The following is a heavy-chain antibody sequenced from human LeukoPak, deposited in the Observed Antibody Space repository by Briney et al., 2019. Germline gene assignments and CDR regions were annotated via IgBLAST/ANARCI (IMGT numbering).Heavy chain of an antibody. CDR3: ARDSGIPGEYYFDY. J-gene: IGHJ4*02. CDR2: ISSNGGST. CDR1: GFTFSSYA. V-gene: IGHV3-64*02. Sequence: GGSLRLSRAASGFTFSSYAMHWVRQAPGKGLEYVSAISSNGGSTYYADSVKGRFTISRDNSKNTLYLQMGSLRAEDMAVYYCARDSGIPGEYYFDYWGQGTLVTVSS. D-gene: IGHD3-10*01.